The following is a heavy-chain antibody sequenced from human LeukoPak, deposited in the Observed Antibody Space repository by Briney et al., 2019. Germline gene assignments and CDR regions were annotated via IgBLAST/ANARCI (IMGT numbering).Heavy chain of an antibody. CDR1: GFSFTSYS. CDR2: ISSSSTTI. V-gene: IGHV3-48*01. Sequence: GGSLRLSCAASGFSFTSYSMNWVRQAPGQGLEWVSFISSSSTTIYYADSVKGRFTISRDNARNSLYLQMNSLRAEDTAVYYCARDRSEDYWGQGTLVTVSS. CDR3: ARDRSEDY. J-gene: IGHJ4*02.